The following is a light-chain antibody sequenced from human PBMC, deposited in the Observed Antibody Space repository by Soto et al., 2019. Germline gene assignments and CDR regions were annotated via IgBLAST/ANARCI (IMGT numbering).Light chain of an antibody. Sequence: EIVLTQSPGTLSLSPGERATLSCRASQSVSSSYLAWYQQKPGQAPRLLIYGASSRATVIPDRFSGSESGTDFTLTISRVEPEDFAVYYCQRYGTSALFGPGTKVDIK. CDR3: QRYGTSAL. J-gene: IGKJ3*01. CDR1: QSVSSSY. CDR2: GAS. V-gene: IGKV3-20*01.